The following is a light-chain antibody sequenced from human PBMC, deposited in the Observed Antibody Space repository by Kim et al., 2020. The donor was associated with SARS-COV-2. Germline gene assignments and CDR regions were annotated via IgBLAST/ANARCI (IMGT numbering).Light chain of an antibody. CDR1: QGINNY. Sequence: ASGGARITITCRARQGINNYLAWYQQKPGKPPKLLIYAASALRSGVPSRFSGSGSGTDFTLTVTSLQPEDVATYYCQKYDSAPWTFGLGTKVDIK. CDR2: AAS. CDR3: QKYDSAPWT. V-gene: IGKV1-27*01. J-gene: IGKJ1*01.